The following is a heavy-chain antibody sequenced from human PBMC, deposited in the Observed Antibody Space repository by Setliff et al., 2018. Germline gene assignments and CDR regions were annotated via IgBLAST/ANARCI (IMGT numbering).Heavy chain of an antibody. J-gene: IGHJ4*02. Sequence: ASVKVSCKASGYTFTSYGVSWVRQAPGQGLEWMGWISTYTANTNYAQKFQGRVTITTDESTSTAYMELRSLRSDDTAVYYCARNGYGSSSPPPRKWGQGTLVTVSS. D-gene: IGHD6-6*01. CDR3: ARNGYGSSSPPPRK. V-gene: IGHV1-18*01. CDR2: ISTYTANT. CDR1: GYTFTSYG.